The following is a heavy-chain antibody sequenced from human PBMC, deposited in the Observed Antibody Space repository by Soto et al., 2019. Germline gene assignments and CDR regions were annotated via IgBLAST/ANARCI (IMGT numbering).Heavy chain of an antibody. D-gene: IGHD1-26*01. CDR3: ARGGLVGATVTEY. CDR2: IIPIFGTA. J-gene: IGHJ4*02. V-gene: IGHV1-69*13. CDR1: GGTFSSYA. Sequence: VASVKVSCKASGGTFSSYAISWVRQAPGQGLEWMGGIIPIFGTANYAQKFQGRVTITADESTSTAYMELSSLRSEDTAVYYCARGGLVGATVTEYWGQGTLVTVSS.